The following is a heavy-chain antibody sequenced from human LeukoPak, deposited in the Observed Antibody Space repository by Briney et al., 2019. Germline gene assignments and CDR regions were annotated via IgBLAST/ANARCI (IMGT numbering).Heavy chain of an antibody. D-gene: IGHD2-2*01. J-gene: IGHJ4*02. CDR2: IGGSGGDT. V-gene: IGHV3-23*01. CDR3: ARDFVVVPGLVNYFDS. CDR1: GFTFSNYA. Sequence: GGSLRLSCAASGFTFSNYAMNWVRQAPGKGLEWVSVIGGSGGDTYYADSVKGRFTISRDNSKNRLYLRMNSLRAEDTALYYCARDFVVVPGLVNYFDSWGQGTLVTVSS.